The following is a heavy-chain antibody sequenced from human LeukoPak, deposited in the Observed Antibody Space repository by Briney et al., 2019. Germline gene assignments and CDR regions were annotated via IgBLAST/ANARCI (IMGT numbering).Heavy chain of an antibody. D-gene: IGHD6-19*01. CDR2: IYYSGST. V-gene: IGHV4-38-2*02. J-gene: IGHJ4*02. Sequence: SETLSLTCTVSGYSISSGYYWGWIRQPPGKGLEWIGSIYYSGSTYYNPSLKSRVTISVDTSKNQFSLKLSSVTAADTAVHYCARDRGSSGWSLFDYWGQGTLVTVSS. CDR1: GYSISSGYY. CDR3: ARDRGSSGWSLFDY.